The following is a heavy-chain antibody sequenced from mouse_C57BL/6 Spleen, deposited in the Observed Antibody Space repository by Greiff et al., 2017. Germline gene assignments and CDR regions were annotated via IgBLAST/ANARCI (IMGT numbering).Heavy chain of an antibody. V-gene: IGHV14-2*01. CDR1: GFNIKDYY. Sequence: EVQVVESGAELVKPGASVKLSCTASGFNIKDYYMHWVKQRTEQGLEWIGRIDPEDGETKYAPKFQGKATITADTSSNTAYLQLSSLTSEDTAVYYCARSPDSDWYFDVWGTGTTVTVSS. CDR3: ARSPDSDWYFDV. J-gene: IGHJ1*03. CDR2: IDPEDGET.